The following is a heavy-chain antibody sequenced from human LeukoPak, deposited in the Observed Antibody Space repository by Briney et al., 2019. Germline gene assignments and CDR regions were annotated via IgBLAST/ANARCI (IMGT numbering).Heavy chain of an antibody. J-gene: IGHJ6*03. V-gene: IGHV4-39*07. Sequence: SETLSLTCTVSGGSISSSSYYWGWIRQPPGKGLEWIGSIYYSGSTNYNPSLKSRVTISVDTSKNQFSPKLSSVTAADTAVYYCARVRGHCSSTSCYPGSYYYYYYMDVWGKGTTVTVSS. CDR3: ARVRGHCSSTSCYPGSYYYYYYMDV. CDR1: GGSISSSSYY. D-gene: IGHD2-2*01. CDR2: IYYSGST.